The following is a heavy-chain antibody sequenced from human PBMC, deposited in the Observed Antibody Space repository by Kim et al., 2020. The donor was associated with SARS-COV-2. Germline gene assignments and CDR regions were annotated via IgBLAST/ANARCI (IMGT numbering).Heavy chain of an antibody. CDR3: ARVVGATHDP. Sequence: SETLSLTCTVSGGSISSYYWSWIRQPPGKGLEWIGYIYYSGSTNYNPSLKSRVTISVDTSKNQFSLKLSSVTAADTAVYYCARVVGATHDPWGQGTLVTVSS. V-gene: IGHV4-59*01. J-gene: IGHJ5*02. CDR1: GGSISSYY. D-gene: IGHD1-26*01. CDR2: IYYSGST.